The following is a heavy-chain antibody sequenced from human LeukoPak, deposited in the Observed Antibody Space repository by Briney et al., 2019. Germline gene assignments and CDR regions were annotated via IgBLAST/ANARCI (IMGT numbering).Heavy chain of an antibody. V-gene: IGHV3-30*18. CDR2: ISYDGSNK. D-gene: IGHD1-26*01. CDR3: AKDEGAVTYYFDY. CDR1: GFTFSSYG. J-gene: IGHJ4*02. Sequence: GRSLRLSCAASGFTFSSYGMHWVRQAPGKGLEWVAVISYDGSNKYYADSVKGRFTISRDNSKNTLYLQMNSLRAEDTAVYYCAKDEGAVTYYFDYWGQGTLVTVSS.